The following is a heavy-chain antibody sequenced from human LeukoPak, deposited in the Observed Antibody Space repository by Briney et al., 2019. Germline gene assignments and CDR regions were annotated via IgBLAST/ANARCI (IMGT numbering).Heavy chain of an antibody. D-gene: IGHD5-18*01. CDR2: ISGITSDI. CDR3: ARGGYSYGGHRY. Sequence: GGSLRLSCAASGFTFSAYSMNWVRQAPGKGLEWVSFISGITSDIYYAESVKGRFTISRDNAKNSLYLQMNSLRAEDTAVYYCARGGYSYGGHRYWGQGTLVTVSS. J-gene: IGHJ4*02. V-gene: IGHV3-21*05. CDR1: GFTFSAYS.